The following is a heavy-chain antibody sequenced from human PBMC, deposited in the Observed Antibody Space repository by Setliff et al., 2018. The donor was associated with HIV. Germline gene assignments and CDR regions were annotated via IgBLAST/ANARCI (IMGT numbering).Heavy chain of an antibody. CDR2: VIPIFGTA. V-gene: IGHV1-69*05. CDR3: ATIRAYYYDSSGQEYFQY. D-gene: IGHD3-22*01. CDR1: GGTFSSYA. J-gene: IGHJ1*01. Sequence: GASVKVSCKASGGTFSSYAISWVRQAPGQGLEWMGGVIPIFGTANYAQKFQGRVTITTDESTSTAYMELSSLRSEDTAMYYCATIRAYYYDSSGQEYFQYWGHGTLVTVSS.